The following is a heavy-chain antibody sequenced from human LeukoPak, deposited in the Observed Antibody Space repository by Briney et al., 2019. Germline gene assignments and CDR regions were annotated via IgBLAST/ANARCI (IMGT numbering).Heavy chain of an antibody. D-gene: IGHD6-19*01. V-gene: IGHV1-58*02. Sequence: SVTVSCKPSGCTFPNSAMQWLQQPRGQRLEGIGWIIHGNGNTNYAQKFQGRVTITRDMSTSTAYMELSSLRSEDTAVYYCAAVSNSEGSIGLYNWFDPWGQGTLVTVSS. CDR1: GCTFPNSA. CDR3: AAVSNSEGSIGLYNWFDP. J-gene: IGHJ5*02. CDR2: IIHGNGNT.